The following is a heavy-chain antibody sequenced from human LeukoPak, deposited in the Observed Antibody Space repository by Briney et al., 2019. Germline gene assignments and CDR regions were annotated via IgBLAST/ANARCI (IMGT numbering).Heavy chain of an antibody. CDR3: ARGPYYYDSSGYYDDAFDI. CDR2: IHDSGNT. J-gene: IGHJ3*02. CDR1: GGSLRSGGYS. V-gene: IGHV4-30-4*07. Sequence: SETLSLTCAVSGGSLRSGGYSWSWIRQPPGKGLEWIGSIHDSGNTYYTPSLKSRVTFSEDTSKNQFSLKLSSVTAADTAVYYCARGPYYYDSSGYYDDAFDIWGQGTMVTVSS. D-gene: IGHD3-22*01.